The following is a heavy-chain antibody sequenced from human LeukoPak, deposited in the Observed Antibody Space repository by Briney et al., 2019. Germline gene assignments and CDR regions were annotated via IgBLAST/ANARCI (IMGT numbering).Heavy chain of an antibody. D-gene: IGHD3-10*01. CDR2: IYSGGST. CDR3: ARESGITTAFDY. J-gene: IGHJ4*02. V-gene: IGHV3-66*02. Sequence: GGSLRLSCAASGFTVSSNYMSWVRQAPGKWLEWVSVIYSGGSTYYADSVKGRFTISRDNSKNTLYLQMNSLRAEDTAVYYCARESGITTAFDYWGQGTLVTVSS. CDR1: GFTVSSNY.